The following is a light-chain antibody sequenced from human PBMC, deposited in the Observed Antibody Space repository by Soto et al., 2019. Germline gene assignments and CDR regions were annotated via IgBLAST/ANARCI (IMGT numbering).Light chain of an antibody. V-gene: IGLV2-14*01. CDR2: EVS. CDR1: SSDVGGYNY. J-gene: IGLJ1*01. Sequence: QSALTQPASVSGSPGQSITISCTGTSSDVGGYNYVSWYQQHPGKAPKLMIYEVSNRPSGVSNRFSGSKSGNTASLTISGLQAEDEADYYCSSYTSSSTLSVFGTGT. CDR3: SSYTSSSTLSV.